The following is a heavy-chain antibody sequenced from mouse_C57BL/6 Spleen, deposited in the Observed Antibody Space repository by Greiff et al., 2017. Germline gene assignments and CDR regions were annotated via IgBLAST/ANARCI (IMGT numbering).Heavy chain of an antibody. CDR2: INPYNGDT. V-gene: IGHV1-20*01. CDR1: GYSFTGYF. CDR3: ARMVLQGVWYFDV. Sequence: EVKLQESGPELVKPGDSVKISCKASGYSFTGYFMNWVMQSHGKSLEWIGRINPYNGDTFYNQKFKGKATLTVDKSSSTAHMELRSLTSEDSAVYYGARMVLQGVWYFDVWGTGTTVTVSA. D-gene: IGHD2-14*01. J-gene: IGHJ1*03.